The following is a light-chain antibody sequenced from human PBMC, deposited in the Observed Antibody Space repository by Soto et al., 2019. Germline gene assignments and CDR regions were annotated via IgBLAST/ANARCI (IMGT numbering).Light chain of an antibody. Sequence: DIQITQSPSTLSASVGDTVTIPCRASQNIRSRLAWFQQKPGKAPKILIYDASSLESGVPQRFRGSGSGTEFTLTISSLQPDDFSTYYCQHYNSYSEAFGQGTKVDIK. J-gene: IGKJ1*01. CDR1: QNIRSR. V-gene: IGKV1-5*01. CDR3: QHYNSYSEA. CDR2: DAS.